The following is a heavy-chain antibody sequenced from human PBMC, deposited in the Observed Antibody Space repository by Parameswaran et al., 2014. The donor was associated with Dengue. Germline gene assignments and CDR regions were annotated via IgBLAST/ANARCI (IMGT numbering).Heavy chain of an antibody. D-gene: IGHD6-6*01. V-gene: IGHV4-34*01. CDR2: INHSGST. J-gene: IGHJ4*02. Sequence: RWIRQPPGKGLEWIGEINHSGSTNYNPSLKSRVTISVDTSKNQFSLKLSSVTAADTAVYYCARGKAKAARLLSTGVDYWGQGTLVTVSS. CDR3: ARGKAKAARLLSTGVDY.